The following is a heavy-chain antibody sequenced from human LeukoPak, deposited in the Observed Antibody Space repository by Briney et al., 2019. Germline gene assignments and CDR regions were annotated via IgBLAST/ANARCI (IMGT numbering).Heavy chain of an antibody. V-gene: IGHV4-30-2*01. CDR1: GGSISSGVYY. Sequence: PSETLSLTCTVSGGSISSGVYYWSWIRQPPGKGLEWIGYIYHSGSTYYNLSLKSRVTISVDRSKNQFSLKLSSVTAADTAVYYCARDHGPGCSGTSCYMDHGPYYWYFDLWGRGTLVTVSS. J-gene: IGHJ2*01. CDR3: ARDHGPGCSGTSCYMDHGPYYWYFDL. CDR2: IYHSGST. D-gene: IGHD2-2*02.